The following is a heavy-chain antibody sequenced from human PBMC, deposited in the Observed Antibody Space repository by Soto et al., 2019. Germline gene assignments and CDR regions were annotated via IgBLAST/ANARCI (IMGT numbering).Heavy chain of an antibody. CDR2: IYFRGNT. J-gene: IGHJ3*02. D-gene: IGHD3-22*01. Sequence: QVQLQELGPGLVKPSQTMSLTCSVSGDSISRIDYYWTWIRQHPEKGLEWIGNIYFRGNTYYSPSLESRLTISVETSKNQFSLKLTSVTAADTAVYYCAREGGSYDSGGYLIRGAFDIWGQGTMVTVSP. V-gene: IGHV4-31*03. CDR1: GDSISRIDYY. CDR3: AREGGSYDSGGYLIRGAFDI.